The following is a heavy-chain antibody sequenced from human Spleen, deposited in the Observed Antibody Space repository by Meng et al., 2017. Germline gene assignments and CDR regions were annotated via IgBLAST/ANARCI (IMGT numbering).Heavy chain of an antibody. CDR3: ARGPTTMAHDFDY. D-gene: IGHD4-11*01. Sequence: QVQLQQWEAGLLKPSETLSLTCVVSVGSFSDYYWSWIRQPPGKGLEWIGEINHSGSTNYNPSLESRATISVDTSQNNLSLKLSSVTAADSAVYYCARGPTTMAHDFDYWGQGTLVTVSS. V-gene: IGHV4-34*01. J-gene: IGHJ4*02. CDR2: INHSGST. CDR1: VGSFSDYY.